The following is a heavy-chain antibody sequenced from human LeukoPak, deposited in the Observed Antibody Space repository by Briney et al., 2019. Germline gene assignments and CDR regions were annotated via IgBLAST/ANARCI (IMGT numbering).Heavy chain of an antibody. V-gene: IGHV1-69*01. J-gene: IGHJ4*02. Sequence: SSVKVSCKASGGTFSSYAISWVRQAPGQGLEWMGGIIPIFGTANYAQKFQGRVTITADESTSTAYMELSSLRSEDTAVYYCARDKRYYDFWSGYLADYWGQGTLVTVSS. CDR3: ARDKRYYDFWSGYLADY. D-gene: IGHD3-3*01. CDR1: GGTFSSYA. CDR2: IIPIFGTA.